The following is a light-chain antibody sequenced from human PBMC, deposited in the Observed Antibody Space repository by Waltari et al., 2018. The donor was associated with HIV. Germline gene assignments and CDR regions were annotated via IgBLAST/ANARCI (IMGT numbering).Light chain of an antibody. V-gene: IGLV2-18*02. J-gene: IGLJ2*01. CDR1: SSDVGPYTR. Sequence: QSALTQPPSVSGSPGPSVTISCTGTSSDVGPYTRFSWYQQPPGTAPKVVIYEVSNRPSGVPDRFSGSKSGNTASLTISGLQAEDEADYYCSSFTTSSTLIFGGGTRLTVL. CDR3: SSFTTSSTLI. CDR2: EVS.